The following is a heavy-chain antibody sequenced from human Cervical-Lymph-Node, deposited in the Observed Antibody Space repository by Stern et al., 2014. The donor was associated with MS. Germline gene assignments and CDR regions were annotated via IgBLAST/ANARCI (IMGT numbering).Heavy chain of an antibody. CDR1: GGTFSSYA. D-gene: IGHD3-16*01. Sequence: QVQLVQSGAEVKKPGSSVKVSCKASGGTFSSYAISWVRQAPGQGLERMGGIIPIFGTANYAQKFQGRVPITADESTSTAYMELSSLRSEDTAVYYCASDTQLERLGEPHVGQGGYFDYWGQGTLVTVSS. CDR2: IIPIFGTA. CDR3: ASDTQLERLGEPHVGQGGYFDY. J-gene: IGHJ4*02. V-gene: IGHV1-69*01.